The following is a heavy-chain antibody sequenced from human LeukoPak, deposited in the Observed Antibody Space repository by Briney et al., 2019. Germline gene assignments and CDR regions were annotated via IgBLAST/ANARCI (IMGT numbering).Heavy chain of an antibody. CDR3: ARAHYYDSSDAFDI. D-gene: IGHD3-22*01. V-gene: IGHV4-30-4*07. Sequence: SETLSLTCAVSGGSISSGGYSWSWIRQPPGKGLEWIGYIYYSGSTYYNPSLKSRVTISVDTSKNQFSLKLSSVTAADTAVYYCARAHYYDSSDAFDIWGQGTMVTVSS. CDR1: GGSISSGGYS. J-gene: IGHJ3*02. CDR2: IYYSGST.